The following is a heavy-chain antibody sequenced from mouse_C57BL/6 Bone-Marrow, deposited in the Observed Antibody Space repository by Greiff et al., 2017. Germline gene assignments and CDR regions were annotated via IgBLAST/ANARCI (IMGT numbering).Heavy chain of an antibody. CDR3: ARSPYYYGSSGDFDY. CDR1: GYTFTSYW. CDR2: IDPSDSYT. V-gene: IGHV1-59*01. Sequence: QVQLQQPGAELVRPGTSVKLSCKASGYTFTSYWMHWVKPRPGQGLEWIGVIDPSDSYTNYNQKFKGKATLTVDTSSSTAYMQLSSLTSEDSAVYYCARSPYYYGSSGDFDYWGQGTTLTVSS. J-gene: IGHJ2*01. D-gene: IGHD1-1*01.